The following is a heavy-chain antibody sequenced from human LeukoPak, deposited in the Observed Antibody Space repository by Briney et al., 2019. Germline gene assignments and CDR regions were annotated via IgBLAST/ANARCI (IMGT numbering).Heavy chain of an antibody. CDR1: GYTFTSYD. CDR3: ARKMRDSGSYPD. Sequence: ASVKVSCKASGYTFTSYDINWVRQATGQGLEWMGWINPNSGNAGYAQNFRGRVTMTRDTTISTVYMELSSLKSEDTAVYYCARKMRDSGSYPDWGPGTLVTVSS. V-gene: IGHV1-8*01. D-gene: IGHD3-10*01. J-gene: IGHJ4*02. CDR2: INPNSGNA.